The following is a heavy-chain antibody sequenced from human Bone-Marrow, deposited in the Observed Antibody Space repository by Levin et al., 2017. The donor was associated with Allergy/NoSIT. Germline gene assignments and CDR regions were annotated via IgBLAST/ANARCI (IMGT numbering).Heavy chain of an antibody. CDR3: ARDSLHFGSGKVHDD. CDR2: IYSDGNT. Sequence: PSETLSLTCAASGFTVNAHYMSWVRQTPGKGLDWVSSIYSDGNTYYADSVKGRFTISRGNSDNTLYLQMNSLRTEDTAVYYCARDSLHFGSGKVHDDWGQGTLVTVSS. CDR1: GFTVNAHY. D-gene: IGHD3-10*01. V-gene: IGHV3-66*01. J-gene: IGHJ4*02.